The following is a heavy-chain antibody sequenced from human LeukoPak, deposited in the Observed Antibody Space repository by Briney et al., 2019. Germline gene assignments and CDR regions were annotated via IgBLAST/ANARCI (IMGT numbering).Heavy chain of an antibody. CDR1: GGSFSGYY. CDR3: ARGRGYCSGGSSYLRYFDY. D-gene: IGHD2-15*01. V-gene: IGHV4-34*01. J-gene: IGHJ4*02. CDR2: ITPSGST. Sequence: SQTLSLTCAVYGGSFSGYYWSWIRQPPGKGLGWIGEITPSGSTNYHPSLKSRVTISVDTSKDQFSLKLSSVNAADTAVYYCARGRGYCSGGSSYLRYFDYWGQGALVTVSS.